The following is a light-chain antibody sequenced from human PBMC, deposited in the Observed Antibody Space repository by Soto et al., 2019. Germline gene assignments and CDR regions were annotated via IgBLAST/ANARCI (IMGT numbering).Light chain of an antibody. CDR2: DTS. V-gene: IGKV3-15*01. CDR1: QSLTSN. J-gene: IGKJ4*01. CDR3: QQYNHWPRMLS. Sequence: EIILTQSPATLYVSPGERATLSCRASQSLTSNLAWYQQRPGQAPRLLIYDTSTRATVIPARFSGSGSGTEFTLTIASLQSEDFAVYYCQQYNHWPRMLSFGGGTRV.